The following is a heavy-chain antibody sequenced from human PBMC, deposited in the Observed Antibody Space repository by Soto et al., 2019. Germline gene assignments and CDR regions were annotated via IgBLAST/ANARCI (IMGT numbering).Heavy chain of an antibody. CDR3: AKGGVGSTSNAFDI. J-gene: IGHJ3*02. V-gene: IGHV3-30*18. CDR2: ISYDGSNK. D-gene: IGHD1-26*01. Sequence: ESGGGVVQPGRSLRLSCAASGFTFRSYGMHWVRQAPAKGLEWVAVISYDGSNKYYEDSVQGRFTISRDNSKNTLYLQMNSLRAEDTGVYYCAKGGVGSTSNAFDIWGQGTMVTVSS. CDR1: GFTFRSYG.